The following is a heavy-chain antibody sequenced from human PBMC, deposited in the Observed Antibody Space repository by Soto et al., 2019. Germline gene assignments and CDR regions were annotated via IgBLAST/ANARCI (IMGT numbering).Heavy chain of an antibody. CDR1: GASLSDNY. D-gene: IGHD1-7*01. CDR2: INHSGNT. Sequence: SETLSLTCAVYGASLSDNYCNWLRPPPGKGLEWIGEINHSGNTNYNPSLRSRVTISIDTSKNQLSLYLQMDSLRVEDTAVYYCVTYSWNYDISSGDSWGQGTLVTVSS. CDR3: VTYSWNYDISSGDS. V-gene: IGHV4-34*01. J-gene: IGHJ4*02.